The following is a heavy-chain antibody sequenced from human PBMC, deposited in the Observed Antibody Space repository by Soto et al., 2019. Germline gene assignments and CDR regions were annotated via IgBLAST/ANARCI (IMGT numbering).Heavy chain of an antibody. Sequence: ASVKVSCKASGGTFSSYAISWVRQAPGQGLEWMGGIIPIFGTANHAQKFQGRVTITADESTSTAYMELSSLRSEDTAVYYCARDRVTIPNGMDVWGQGTTVTVS. CDR3: ARDRVTIPNGMDV. J-gene: IGHJ6*02. D-gene: IGHD5-18*01. CDR2: IIPIFGTA. V-gene: IGHV1-69*13. CDR1: GGTFSSYA.